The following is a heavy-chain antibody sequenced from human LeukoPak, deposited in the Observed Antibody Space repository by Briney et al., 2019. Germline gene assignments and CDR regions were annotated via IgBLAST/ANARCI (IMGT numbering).Heavy chain of an antibody. J-gene: IGHJ4*02. CDR2: IIPILGIA. CDR3: ARGEVITPTFDY. Sequence: SVKVSCKASVGTFSSYAISWVRQAPGQGLEWMGRIIPILGIANYAQKFQGRVTITADKSTSTAYMELSSLRSEDTAVYYCARGEVITPTFDYWGQGTLVTVSS. CDR1: VGTFSSYA. V-gene: IGHV1-69*04. D-gene: IGHD3-22*01.